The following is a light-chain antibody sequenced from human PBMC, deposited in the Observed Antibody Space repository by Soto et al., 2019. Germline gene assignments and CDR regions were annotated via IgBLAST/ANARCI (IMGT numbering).Light chain of an antibody. CDR1: SSNIGSYP. CDR3: AAWDDSLSGRV. Sequence: QSVLTQPPSASGTPGQRVTISCSGSSSNIGSYPVNWYQQLPGTAPKLLIYTNNQLPSGVPDRFAGSKSGTSASLAISGLQSEDEADYYCAAWDDSLSGRVFGGGTKLTVL. CDR2: TNN. J-gene: IGLJ2*01. V-gene: IGLV1-44*01.